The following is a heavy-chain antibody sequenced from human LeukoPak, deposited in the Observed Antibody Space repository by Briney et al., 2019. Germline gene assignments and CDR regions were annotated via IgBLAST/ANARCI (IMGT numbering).Heavy chain of an antibody. CDR1: GFTFTTYW. D-gene: IGHD3-22*01. CDR3: ATPLDYYDSSGYHQGGD. CDR2: INSDGSIT. J-gene: IGHJ4*02. V-gene: IGHV3-74*01. Sequence: PGGSLRLSCAASGFTFTTYWMHWVRQAPGKGLVWVSHINSDGSITSYADSVKGRFTISRDNAKNSLYLQMNSLRAEDTAVYYCATPLDYYDSSGYHQGGDWGQGTLVTVSS.